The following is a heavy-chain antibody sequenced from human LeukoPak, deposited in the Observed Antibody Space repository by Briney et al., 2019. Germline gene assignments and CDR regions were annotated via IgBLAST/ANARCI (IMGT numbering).Heavy chain of an antibody. V-gene: IGHV1-18*01. D-gene: IGHD5-18*01. CDR3: ARVLGYSPDWYFDL. CDR1: GYTFTSYG. Sequence: ASVKVSCKASGYTFTSYGISWVRQAPGQGLEWMGWISAYNGNTNYAQKLQGRVTMTTDTSTSTAYMELKSLRSDDTAVYYCARVLGYSPDWYFDLWGRGTLVTVSS. CDR2: ISAYNGNT. J-gene: IGHJ2*01.